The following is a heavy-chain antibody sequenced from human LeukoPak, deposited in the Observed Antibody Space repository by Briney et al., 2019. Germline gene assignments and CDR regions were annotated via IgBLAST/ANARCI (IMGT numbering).Heavy chain of an antibody. V-gene: IGHV4-59*01. D-gene: IGHD6-19*01. Sequence: PSETLSLTCTVSGGSISSYYWSWIRQPPGKGLEWIGYIYYSGSTNYKPSLKSRVTISVDTSKNQFSLKLSSVTAADTAVYYCARDLPTPTPHSSGWYGTFDYWGQGTLVTVSS. CDR3: ARDLPTPTPHSSGWYGTFDY. CDR1: GGSISSYY. J-gene: IGHJ4*02. CDR2: IYYSGST.